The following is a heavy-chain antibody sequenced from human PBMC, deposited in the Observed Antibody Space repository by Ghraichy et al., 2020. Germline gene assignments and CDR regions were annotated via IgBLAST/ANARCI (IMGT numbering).Heavy chain of an antibody. Sequence: ASVKVSCKASGYTFTSYGISWVRQAPGQGLEWMGWISAYDGNTNYPQNFQGRITMTTDTSTSTAYMELRSLKSDHTAVYYCAREPLGVRFWGPEYWGQGTLVTVSS. V-gene: IGHV1-18*01. D-gene: IGHD3-16*01. CDR1: GYTFTSYG. CDR2: ISAYDGNT. CDR3: AREPLGVRFWGPEY. J-gene: IGHJ4*02.